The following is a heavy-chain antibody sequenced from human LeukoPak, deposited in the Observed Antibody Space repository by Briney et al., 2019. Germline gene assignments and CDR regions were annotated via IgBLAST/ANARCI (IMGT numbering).Heavy chain of an antibody. J-gene: IGHJ5*02. V-gene: IGHV1-69*13. CDR2: IIPIFGTA. D-gene: IGHD2-15*01. Sequence: GASVKVSCKASGGTFSSYAISWVRQAPGQGLEWMGGIIPIFGTANYAQKFQGRVTITADESTSTAYMELSSLRSEDTAVYYCARDRYCSGGSCWLFRWFDPWGQGTLVTVSS. CDR1: GGTFSSYA. CDR3: ARDRYCSGGSCWLFRWFDP.